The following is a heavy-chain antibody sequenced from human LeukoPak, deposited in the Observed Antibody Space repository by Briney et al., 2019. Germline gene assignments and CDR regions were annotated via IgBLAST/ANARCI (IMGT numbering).Heavy chain of an antibody. Sequence: GGTLRLSCAASGFTFRDYGMNWVRQAPGKGLEWVSGISGSGVTIYYADSVKGRFTISRDNAKNSLYLQMNSLRAEDTAVYYCARVLRAARTFDYWGQGTLVTVSS. V-gene: IGHV3-48*01. CDR1: GFTFRDYG. CDR3: ARVLRAARTFDY. D-gene: IGHD6-6*01. CDR2: ISGSGVTI. J-gene: IGHJ4*02.